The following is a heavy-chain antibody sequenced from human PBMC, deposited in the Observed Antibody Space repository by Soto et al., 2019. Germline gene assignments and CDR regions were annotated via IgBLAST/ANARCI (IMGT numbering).Heavy chain of an antibody. V-gene: IGHV1-8*01. J-gene: IGHJ6*02. Sequence: QVQLVQSGAEVKKHGASVKVSCKASGYTFTSYDINWVRQATGQGLEWMGWMNPNRGNTGYAQKCQGRVTMTRNTSIRTAYMELRSLRSEDTVVYYCARVRIAAAGYYYYGMDVWGQGTTVTVSS. D-gene: IGHD6-13*01. CDR1: GYTFTSYD. CDR2: MNPNRGNT. CDR3: ARVRIAAAGYYYYGMDV.